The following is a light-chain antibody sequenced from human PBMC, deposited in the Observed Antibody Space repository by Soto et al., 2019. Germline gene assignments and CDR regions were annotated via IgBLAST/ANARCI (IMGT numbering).Light chain of an antibody. Sequence: DIQLTQSPSFLSASVGDRVTIACRASQGITNSLVWYQQKPGKVPKVLIYAATTLQRGVPSRFSGSGSGTEFPLTISSLQSGDFATYYCQQHDSVPFTFGQGTRLEIK. CDR3: QQHDSVPFT. CDR1: QGITNS. CDR2: AAT. J-gene: IGKJ5*01. V-gene: IGKV1-9*01.